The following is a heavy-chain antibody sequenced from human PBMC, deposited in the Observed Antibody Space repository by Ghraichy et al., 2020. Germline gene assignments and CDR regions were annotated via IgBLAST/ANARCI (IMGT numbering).Heavy chain of an antibody. CDR3: AKGIAAGTTTISYYYNGMDI. CDR2: ISGSGGST. D-gene: IGHD6-13*01. Sequence: ESLNISCAASGFTFSNYVMSWVRQAPGKGLEWVSGISGSGGSTYYTESLKGRFTIARDNSKNTLILQMNSLRAEDTAVYYCAKGIAAGTTTISYYYNGMDIWGQGTKVTVSS. V-gene: IGHV3-23*01. J-gene: IGHJ6*02. CDR1: GFTFSNYV.